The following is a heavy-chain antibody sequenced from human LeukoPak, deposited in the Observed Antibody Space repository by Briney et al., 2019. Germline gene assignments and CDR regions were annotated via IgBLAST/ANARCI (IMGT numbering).Heavy chain of an antibody. D-gene: IGHD6-6*01. CDR1: GGSISSYY. CDR3: RGSSSDLYYFDY. V-gene: IGHV4-4*07. Sequence: SETLSLTCTVSGGSISSYYWTWIRQPAGKGLEWIGRIYTTGSTYYNPSLKSRVTISVDTSKNQFSLKLSSVTAADTAVYYCRGSSSDLYYFDYWGQGTLVTVSS. CDR2: IYTTGST. J-gene: IGHJ4*02.